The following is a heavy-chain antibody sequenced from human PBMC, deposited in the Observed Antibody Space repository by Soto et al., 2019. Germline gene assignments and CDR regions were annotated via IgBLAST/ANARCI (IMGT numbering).Heavy chain of an antibody. CDR3: ARDPGPRAAAIRGLGWFDP. Sequence: PGESLKISCAASGFTFSGYWMAWVRQAPGKGLEWVASIKQDESEKFYVDSVKGRFTISRDNAKKTVYLQMNGLRAEDTAVYYCARDPGPRAAAIRGLGWFDPWGQGTLVTVSS. V-gene: IGHV3-7*03. CDR1: GFTFSGYW. CDR2: IKQDESEK. J-gene: IGHJ5*02. D-gene: IGHD2-2*01.